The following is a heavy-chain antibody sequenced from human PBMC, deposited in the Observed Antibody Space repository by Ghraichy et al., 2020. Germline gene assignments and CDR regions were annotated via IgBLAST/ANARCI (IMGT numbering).Heavy chain of an antibody. CDR2: ISTSSSTI. CDR1: GFTFSSYS. J-gene: IGHJ4*02. D-gene: IGHD3-10*01. V-gene: IGHV3-48*01. CDR3: ARLGRSEKGRVIDY. Sequence: GGSLRLSCAASGFTFSSYSMNWVRQAPGKGLEWVSYISTSSSTIYYADSVKGRFTISRDNAKNSLFLQMNSLRAEDTAVYYCARLGRSEKGRVIDYWGQGTLVTVSS.